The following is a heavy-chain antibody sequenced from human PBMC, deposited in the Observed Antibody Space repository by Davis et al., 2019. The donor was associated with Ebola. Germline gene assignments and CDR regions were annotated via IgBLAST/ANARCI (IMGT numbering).Heavy chain of an antibody. J-gene: IGHJ5*02. CDR2: ITADGSSS. CDR1: GFTFSRYW. Sequence: HTGGSLRLSCTASGFTFSRYWMHWVRQAPGKGLVWVSRITADGSSSSYADSVKGRFTISRDNAKNSLYLQMNSLRAEDTAVYYCARVTINTTGGGSWFDPWGQGIPVTVSS. D-gene: IGHD1-26*01. CDR3: ARVTINTTGGGSWFDP. V-gene: IGHV3-74*01.